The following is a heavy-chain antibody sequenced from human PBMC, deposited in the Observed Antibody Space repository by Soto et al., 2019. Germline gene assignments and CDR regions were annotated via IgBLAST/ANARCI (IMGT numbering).Heavy chain of an antibody. CDR1: GGSFSGYY. CDR2: INHSGST. CDR3: ARFFPSARMDV. J-gene: IGHJ6*02. V-gene: IGHV4-34*01. D-gene: IGHD3-3*01. Sequence: SETLSLTCAVYGGSFSGYYWSWIRQPPGKGLEWIGEINHSGSTNYNPSLKSRVTISVDTSKNQFSLKLSSVTAADTAVYYCARFFPSARMDVWGQGTTVTVSS.